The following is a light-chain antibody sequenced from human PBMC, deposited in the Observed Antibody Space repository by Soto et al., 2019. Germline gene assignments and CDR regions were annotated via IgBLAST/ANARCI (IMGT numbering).Light chain of an antibody. CDR3: QQYGSSLT. V-gene: IGKV3-20*01. CDR2: GAS. Sequence: IVLTQSPATLSLSPGERATLSCRASQSVSNYVAWYQQKSGQPPRLLIYGASSRASGIPDRFSGSGSGTDFTLTISRVEPEDFALYYCQQYGSSLTFGLGTKVAI. CDR1: QSVSNY. J-gene: IGKJ1*01.